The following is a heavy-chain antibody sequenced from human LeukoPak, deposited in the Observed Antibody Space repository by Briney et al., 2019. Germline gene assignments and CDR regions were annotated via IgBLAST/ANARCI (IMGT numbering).Heavy chain of an antibody. CDR2: ISSSSSYI. V-gene: IGHV3-21*01. D-gene: IGHD1-7*01. CDR1: GFTFSSYS. CDR3: AREWGQYNWNYVLYY. J-gene: IGHJ4*02. Sequence: GGSLRLSCAASGFTFSSYSMNWVRQAPGKGLEWVSSISSSSSYIYYADSVKGRFTISRDNSKNTLYLQMNSLRAEDTAIYYCAREWGQYNWNYVLYYWGQGTLVTVSS.